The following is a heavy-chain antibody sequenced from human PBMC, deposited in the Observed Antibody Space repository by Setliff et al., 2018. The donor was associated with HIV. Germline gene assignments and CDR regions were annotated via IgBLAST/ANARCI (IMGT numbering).Heavy chain of an antibody. CDR3: ARLVTVVTLNYMDV. D-gene: IGHD2-21*02. V-gene: IGHV4-34*01. CDR2: INHSGST. J-gene: IGHJ6*03. CDR1: GGSFSGYY. Sequence: SETLSLTCAVYGGSFSGYYWSWIRQPPGKGLEWIGEINHSGSTNCNPSLKSRVTISVDTSKNQFSLKLSSVTAADTAVYYCARLVTVVTLNYMDVWGKGTTVTVSS.